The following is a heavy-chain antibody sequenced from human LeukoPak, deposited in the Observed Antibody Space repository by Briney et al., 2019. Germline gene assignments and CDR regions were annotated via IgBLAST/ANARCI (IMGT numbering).Heavy chain of an antibody. D-gene: IGHD3-10*01. V-gene: IGHV1-69*13. Sequence: GASVKVSCKASGGTFSSYAISWVRQAPGQGLEWMGGITPLFGTANYAQKFQGRVTITADESTSTAYMELSSLRSEDTAVYYCARDGTPRTSYGSGSYYQKWLFHSYYGMDVWGQGTTVTVSS. J-gene: IGHJ6*02. CDR1: GGTFSSYA. CDR3: ARDGTPRTSYGSGSYYQKWLFHSYYGMDV. CDR2: ITPLFGTA.